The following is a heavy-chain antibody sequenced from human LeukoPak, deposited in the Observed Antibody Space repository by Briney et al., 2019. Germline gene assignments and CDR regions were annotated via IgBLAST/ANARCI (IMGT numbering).Heavy chain of an antibody. J-gene: IGHJ4*02. CDR2: IWYDGSNK. CDR3: ARELGKTTVTTQFDY. CDR1: GFTFSSYG. Sequence: GGSLRLSCAASGFTFSSYGMHGVRQAPGKGLEWVAVIWYDGSNKYYADSVKGRFTISRDNSKNTLYLQMNSLRAEDTAVYYCARELGKTTVTTQFDYWGQGTLVTVSS. D-gene: IGHD4-17*01. V-gene: IGHV3-33*01.